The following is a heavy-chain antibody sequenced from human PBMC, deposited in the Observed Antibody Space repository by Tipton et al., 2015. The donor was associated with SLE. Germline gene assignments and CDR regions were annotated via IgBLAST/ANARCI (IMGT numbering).Heavy chain of an antibody. J-gene: IGHJ6*03. CDR1: GGSISSYY. Sequence: TLSLTCTVSGGSISSYYWSWIRQPPGKGLEWIGYIYYSGSTNYNPSLKSRVTISVDTSKNQFSLKLSSVTAADTAEYYCARDAPIFGDPAGWYMDVWGKVTAVTISS. CDR2: IYYSGST. CDR3: ARDAPIFGDPAGWYMDV. V-gene: IGHV4-59*01. D-gene: IGHD3-3*01.